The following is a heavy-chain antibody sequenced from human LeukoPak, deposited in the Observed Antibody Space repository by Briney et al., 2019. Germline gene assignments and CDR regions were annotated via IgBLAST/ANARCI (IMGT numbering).Heavy chain of an antibody. CDR1: GGSVSSDINS. CDR3: ARGESSNWSFDY. V-gene: IGHV4-61*01. CDR2: IYYSGSS. Sequence: SDTLSLTCTVSGGSVSSDINSWSWIRQPPGKGLEWIGYIYYSGSSNYNPSLMSRVAISVDTSKNQFSLKLGSVTAADAAVYYCARGESSNWSFDYWGQGTLVTVSS. J-gene: IGHJ4*02. D-gene: IGHD6-13*01.